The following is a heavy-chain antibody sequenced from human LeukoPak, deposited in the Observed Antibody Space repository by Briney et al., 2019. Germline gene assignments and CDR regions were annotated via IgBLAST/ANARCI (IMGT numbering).Heavy chain of an antibody. D-gene: IGHD2-2*01. CDR1: GGSISSYY. Sequence: SETLSLTCTVSGGSISSYYWSWIRQPAGKGLEWIGRIYTSGSTNYNPSLKSRVTMSVDTSKNQFSLKLSSVTAADAAVYYCARESDPLGYCSSTSCSIFDYWGQGTLVTVSS. CDR3: ARESDPLGYCSSTSCSIFDY. J-gene: IGHJ4*02. V-gene: IGHV4-4*07. CDR2: IYTSGST.